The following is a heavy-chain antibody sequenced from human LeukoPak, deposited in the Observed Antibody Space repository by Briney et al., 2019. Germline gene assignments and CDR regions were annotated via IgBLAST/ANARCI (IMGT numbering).Heavy chain of an antibody. J-gene: IGHJ4*02. CDR3: ATLELDSSGYTFDY. CDR1: GFTFSGSA. D-gene: IGHD3-22*01. Sequence: GGSLRLSCAASGFTFSGSAMHWVRQASGKGLEWVGRIRNKANSYATAYTASVKGRFTISRDDSKNTAYLQMNSLKTEDTAVYYCATLELDSSGYTFDYWGQGTLVTVSS. V-gene: IGHV3-73*01. CDR2: IRNKANSYAT.